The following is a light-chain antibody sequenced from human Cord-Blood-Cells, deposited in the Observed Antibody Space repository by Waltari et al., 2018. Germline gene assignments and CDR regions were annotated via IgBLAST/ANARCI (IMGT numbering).Light chain of an antibody. CDR1: SSNIGTNH. CDR2: RNN. J-gene: IGLJ1*01. CDR3: AAWDDSLSGYV. Sequence: QSVLTPPPSASVTPGQRVTIACSGNSSNIGTNHVYWYQQLPGPAPKLLIYRNNQRPSGVPDRFSGSKSGTSASLAISGLRSEDEADYYCAAWDDSLSGYVFGTGTKVTVL. V-gene: IGLV1-47*01.